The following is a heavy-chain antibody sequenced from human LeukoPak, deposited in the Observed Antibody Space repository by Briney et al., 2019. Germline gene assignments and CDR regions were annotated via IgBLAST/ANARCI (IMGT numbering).Heavy chain of an antibody. J-gene: IGHJ5*02. V-gene: IGHV4-59*08. D-gene: IGHD3-10*01. CDR2: TYNSGST. Sequence: SETLSLTCTVSGGSISIYYWSWIRQPPGKGLECIGYTYNSGSTNYNPSLKSRVTISVDTSKNQFSLKLSSVTAADTAVYYCARHYGPWGQGTLVTVSS. CDR3: ARHYGP. CDR1: GGSISIYY.